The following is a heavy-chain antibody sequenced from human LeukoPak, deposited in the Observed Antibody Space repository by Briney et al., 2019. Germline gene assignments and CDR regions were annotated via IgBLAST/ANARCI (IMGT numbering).Heavy chain of an antibody. CDR2: IYPGDSDT. V-gene: IGHV5-51*01. CDR1: GYSFTSYW. CDR3: ARQSKSTGYYYDSSGYIEYFQH. J-gene: IGHJ1*01. Sequence: GESLKISCKGSGYSFTSYWIGWVRQMPGKGLEWMGIIYPGDSDTRYSPSLQGQVTISADKSISTAYLQWSSLKASDTAMYYCARQSKSTGYYYDSSGYIEYFQHWGQGTLVTVSS. D-gene: IGHD3-22*01.